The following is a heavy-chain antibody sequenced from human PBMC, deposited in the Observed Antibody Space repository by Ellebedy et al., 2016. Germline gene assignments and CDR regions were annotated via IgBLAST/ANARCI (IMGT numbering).Heavy chain of an antibody. CDR3: ARGQDYAFDH. V-gene: IGHV3-48*02. J-gene: IGHJ4*02. CDR2: ITGSSGTR. D-gene: IGHD3-16*01. CDR1: GFIFSHYS. Sequence: GGSLRLXXAASGFIFSHYSMNWVRQAPGKGLEWISHITGSSGTRIYVDSVKGRYIISRDNAKNSLFLQMNSLGDEDTAVYYCARGQDYAFDHWGQGALVTVSS.